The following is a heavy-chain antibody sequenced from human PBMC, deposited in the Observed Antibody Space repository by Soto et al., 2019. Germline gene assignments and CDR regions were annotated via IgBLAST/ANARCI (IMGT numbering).Heavy chain of an antibody. CDR3: ATAEVDY. CDR2: MNSDGSST. Sequence: LRLSCAASGFTFGNSWMHWVRQAPGEGLEWVSRMNSDGSSTNYADSVKGRFTVSRDNAKNTLYLQMNSLRAEDTAVYYCATAEVDYWGPGXLVTVSS. CDR1: GFTFGNSW. J-gene: IGHJ4*02. V-gene: IGHV3-74*01.